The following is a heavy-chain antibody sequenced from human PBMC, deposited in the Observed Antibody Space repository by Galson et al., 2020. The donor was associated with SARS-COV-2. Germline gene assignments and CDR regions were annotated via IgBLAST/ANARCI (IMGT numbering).Heavy chain of an antibody. CDR2: AYPSSNT. D-gene: IGHD3-22*01. CDR1: GYSVSTTNT. J-gene: IGHJ2*01. Sequence: SETLSLTCTVSGYSVSTTNTWGWVRPPPGRRLEWIGSAYPSSNTYYNNSLKSRFTISVDKSKNQFSLRLDSVTAADTALYYCARQGVNMIVLVTVPGWYFDLWGRGTLVTVAS. V-gene: IGHV4-38-2*02. CDR3: ARQGVNMIVLVTVPGWYFDL.